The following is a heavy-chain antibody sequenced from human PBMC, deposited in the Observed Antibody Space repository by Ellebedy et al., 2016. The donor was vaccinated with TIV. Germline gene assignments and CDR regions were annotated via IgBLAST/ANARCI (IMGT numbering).Heavy chain of an antibody. J-gene: IGHJ4*02. Sequence: GESLKISCAASGFTFSSYAMSWVRQAPGKGLEWVSGISGTGATTYYADSVKGRFTISRDNSKTTLSLQMNSLRAEDTAVYYCAKLAGVHPWYFDYWGQGTLVTVSS. CDR1: GFTFSSYA. D-gene: IGHD2-15*01. CDR2: ISGTGATT. CDR3: AKLAGVHPWYFDY. V-gene: IGHV3-23*01.